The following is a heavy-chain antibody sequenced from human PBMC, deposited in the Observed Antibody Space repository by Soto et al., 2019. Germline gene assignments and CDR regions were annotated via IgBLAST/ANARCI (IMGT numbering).Heavy chain of an antibody. CDR3: ARADSGYAHGYYYYGMDV. V-gene: IGHV3-48*01. Sequence: PGGSLRLSCAASGFTFSNYSMNWVRQAQGKGLEWVSYISSSSSTIYYADSVKGRFTISRDNAKNSLYLQMNSLRAEDTAVYYCARADSGYAHGYYYYGMDVWGQGTTVTVSS. J-gene: IGHJ6*02. CDR1: GFTFSNYS. CDR2: ISSSSSTI. D-gene: IGHD5-12*01.